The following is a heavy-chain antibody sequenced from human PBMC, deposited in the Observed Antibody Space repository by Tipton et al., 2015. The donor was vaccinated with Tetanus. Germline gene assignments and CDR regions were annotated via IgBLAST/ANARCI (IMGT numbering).Heavy chain of an antibody. V-gene: IGHV4-34*01. Sequence: TLSLTCTVYGGSFSDYYWTWIRQPPGKGLEWIGEINHSGSTNYNPSLKSRVTISVDTSKNQFSLKLSSVTAADTAVYYCARDGSGGNSGCLDYWGQGTLVTVSS. J-gene: IGHJ4*02. CDR3: ARDGSGGNSGCLDY. CDR2: INHSGST. D-gene: IGHD4-23*01. CDR1: GGSFSDYY.